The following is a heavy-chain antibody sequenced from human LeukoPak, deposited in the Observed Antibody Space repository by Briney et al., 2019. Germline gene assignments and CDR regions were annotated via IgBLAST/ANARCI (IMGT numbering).Heavy chain of an antibody. Sequence: SETLSLTCSVSGDSISLGFYYWGWIRQPPGKALEWIGSVYYSGTTSYNPSLKSRVTISVDKSKNQFSLKLSSVTAADTAVYYCARRRPYCSSTSCYAGWVDYWGQGTLVTVSS. J-gene: IGHJ4*02. V-gene: IGHV4-39*07. CDR2: VYYSGTT. D-gene: IGHD2-2*01. CDR3: ARRRPYCSSTSCYAGWVDY. CDR1: GDSISLGFYY.